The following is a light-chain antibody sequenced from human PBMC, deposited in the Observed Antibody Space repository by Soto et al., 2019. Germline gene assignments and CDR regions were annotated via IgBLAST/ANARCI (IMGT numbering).Light chain of an antibody. CDR3: QQYSSSPRT. CDR2: GAS. CDR1: QSVSSNY. V-gene: IGKV3-20*01. Sequence: EIVLTQSPGTLSLSPGERATLSCRASQSVSSNYLAWYQHKPGQAPRLLIYGASSRATGIPDRFCGSGSGTDFTLTISRLEPEDFAVYYCQQYSSSPRTFGQGTKLEIK. J-gene: IGKJ2*01.